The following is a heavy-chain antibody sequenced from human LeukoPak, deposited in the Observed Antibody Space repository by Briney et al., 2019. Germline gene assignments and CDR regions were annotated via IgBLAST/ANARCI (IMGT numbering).Heavy chain of an antibody. CDR2: IKQDGSEK. D-gene: IGHD3-10*01. J-gene: IGHJ4*02. V-gene: IGHV3-7*05. Sequence: GGSLRLSCAGSGCTFSSYWMSWVRQAPGKGLEWVANIKQDGSEKYYLDSVKGRFTISRDNAKNSLYLQMNSLRAEDTALYYCATSGLVRGGDDYWGQGTLVTVSS. CDR3: ATSGLVRGGDDY. CDR1: GCTFSSYW.